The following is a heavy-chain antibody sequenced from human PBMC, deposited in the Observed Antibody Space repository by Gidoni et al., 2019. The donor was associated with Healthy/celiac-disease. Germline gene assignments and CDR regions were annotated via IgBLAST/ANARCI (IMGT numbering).Heavy chain of an antibody. Sequence: QVQLVQSGAEVKKPGASVKVSCKASGFTFTGYYMHWVRQAPGQGLEWMGWINPNSGGTNDAQKFQGWVTMTRDTSISTAYMELSRLRSDDTAVYYCARDGSNDFWSGYPFDYWGQGTLVTVSS. CDR3: ARDGSNDFWSGYPFDY. V-gene: IGHV1-2*04. CDR2: INPNSGGT. D-gene: IGHD3-3*01. CDR1: GFTFTGYY. J-gene: IGHJ4*02.